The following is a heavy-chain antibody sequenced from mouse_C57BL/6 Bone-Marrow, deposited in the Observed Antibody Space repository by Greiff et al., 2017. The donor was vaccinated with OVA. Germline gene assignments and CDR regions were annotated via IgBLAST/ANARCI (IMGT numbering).Heavy chain of an antibody. CDR2: IDPNSGGT. V-gene: IGHV1-72*01. Sequence: QVQLKQPGAELVKPGASVKLSCKASGYTFTSYWMHWVKQRPGRGLEWIGRIDPNSGGTKYNEQFKSKATLTVDKPSSPASMPLSSLISEDSAVYYCARVCCERIYVHYWGQGTTLTVSS. J-gene: IGHJ2*01. CDR3: ARVCCERIYVHY. CDR1: GYTFTSYW.